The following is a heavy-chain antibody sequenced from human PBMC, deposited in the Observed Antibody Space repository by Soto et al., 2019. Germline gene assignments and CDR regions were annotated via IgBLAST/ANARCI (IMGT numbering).Heavy chain of an antibody. V-gene: IGHV6-1*01. D-gene: IGHD1-7*01. J-gene: IGHJ6*03. CDR3: AGTILRQWYCMDV. CDR2: TYYRSRWYN. Sequence: SQTLSLTCAISGDSVSSNSAAWNWIRQSPSRGLEWLGRTYYRSRWYNDYAVSVKSRITINPDTSKNQFSLHLNSVTPEDTAVYYWAGTILRQWYCMDVWGKGTTVTAP. CDR1: GDSVSSNSAA.